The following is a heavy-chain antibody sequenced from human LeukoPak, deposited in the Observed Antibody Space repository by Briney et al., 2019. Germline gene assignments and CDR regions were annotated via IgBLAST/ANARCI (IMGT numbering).Heavy chain of an antibody. D-gene: IGHD3-22*01. CDR3: AKDIHDRGYTDY. J-gene: IGHJ4*02. Sequence: GGPLRLSCAASGFTFDDYAMHWVRQAPGKGLEWVSLISGDGGSTYYADSVRGRFTISRDNSKNSLYLQMNSLRTEDTALYYCAKDIHDRGYTDYWGQGTLVTVSS. V-gene: IGHV3-43*02. CDR2: ISGDGGST. CDR1: GFTFDDYA.